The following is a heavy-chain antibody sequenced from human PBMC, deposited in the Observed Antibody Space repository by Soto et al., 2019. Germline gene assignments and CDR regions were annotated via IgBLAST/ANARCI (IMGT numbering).Heavy chain of an antibody. D-gene: IGHD6-13*01. J-gene: IGHJ6*02. CDR2: IYTSGST. CDR1: GGSISSYY. Sequence: PSETLSLTCTVSGGSISSYYWSWIRQPAGKGLEWNGRIYTSGSTNYNPSLKSRVTMSVDTSKNQFSLKLSSVTAADTAVYYCARVGAARKVYYYYGMDVWGQGTTVTVSS. V-gene: IGHV4-4*07. CDR3: ARVGAARKVYYYYGMDV.